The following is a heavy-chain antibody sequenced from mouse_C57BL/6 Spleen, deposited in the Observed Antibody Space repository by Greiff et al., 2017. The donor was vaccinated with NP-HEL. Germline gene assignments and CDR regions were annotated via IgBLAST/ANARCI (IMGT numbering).Heavy chain of an antibody. CDR1: GYTFTDYE. V-gene: IGHV1-15*01. Sequence: VQLQESGAELVRPGASVTLSCKASGYTFTDYEMHWVKQTPVHGLEWIGAIDPETGGTAYNQKFKGKAILTADKSSSTAYMELRSLTSEDSAVYYCTRRHYAMDYWGQGTSVTVSS. CDR3: TRRHYAMDY. J-gene: IGHJ4*01. CDR2: IDPETGGT.